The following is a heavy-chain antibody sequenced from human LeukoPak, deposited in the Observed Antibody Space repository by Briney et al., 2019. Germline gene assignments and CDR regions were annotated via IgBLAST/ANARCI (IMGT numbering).Heavy chain of an antibody. J-gene: IGHJ4*02. V-gene: IGHV3-74*03. CDR1: GXTFSTYW. Sequence: GGSLRLSCAASGXTFSTYWMHWVRQAPGKGLVWVLRIKSDGSATTYAVFVKGRFTVSRDNAKNTLYLQMSSLRAEDTAMYFCARVGGRGSIGGDCWGQGTLVTVSS. CDR2: IKSDGSAT. D-gene: IGHD3-10*01. CDR3: ARVGGRGSIGGDC.